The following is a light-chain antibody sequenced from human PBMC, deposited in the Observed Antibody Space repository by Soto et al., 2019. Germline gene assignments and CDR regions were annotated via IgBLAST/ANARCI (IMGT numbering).Light chain of an antibody. J-gene: IGKJ1*01. CDR1: QTVTSSY. CDR2: GAS. CDR3: QQYADSPTWT. V-gene: IGKV3-20*01. Sequence: EIVLTQSPGTLSLSPGERATLSCRASQTVTSSYLAWYQHKPGQAPRLLIYGASSRATGIPDKFSGSGSGTDFTLTISRLEAEDFAVYYCQQYADSPTWTFGQGTKVEIK.